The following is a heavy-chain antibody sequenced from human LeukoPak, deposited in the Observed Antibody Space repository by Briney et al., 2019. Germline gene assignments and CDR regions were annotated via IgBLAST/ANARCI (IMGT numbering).Heavy chain of an antibody. V-gene: IGHV4-61*02. CDR1: GVSISSGSYY. D-gene: IGHD3-10*01. CDR2: IYTSVST. CDR3: ARAPRTYSYGSGSYQYYMDV. J-gene: IGHJ6*03. Sequence: SETLSLTCAVSGVSISSGSYYWSWIRQRAGKGLEWIGRIYTSVSTNYNPALKSRVTISVNKSKNLFLRKLSSVTAADTAVYYCARAPRTYSYGSGSYQYYMDVWGKGTTVTISS.